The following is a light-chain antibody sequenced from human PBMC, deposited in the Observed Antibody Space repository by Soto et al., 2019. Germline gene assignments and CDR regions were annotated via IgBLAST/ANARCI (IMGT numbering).Light chain of an antibody. J-gene: IGKJ1*01. V-gene: IGKV1-6*01. CDR2: AAS. CDR3: LQDYGDSLT. CDR1: RDVGSD. Sequence: QMTQSPSSLSASVGEKIIITCRASRDVGSDVSWYQQKPGQAPKLLIYAASNLYTGVPSRFSGSRSGTEFTLTISRLPPEDFASYYCLQDYGDSLTVGQGTKVEIE.